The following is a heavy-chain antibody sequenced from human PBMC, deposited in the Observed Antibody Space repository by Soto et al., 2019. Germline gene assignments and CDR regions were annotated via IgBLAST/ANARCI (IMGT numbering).Heavy chain of an antibody. V-gene: IGHV1-46*03. CDR3: ARVYPSYFCYVYVGNQWFVS. CDR1: GYTFTIYY. D-gene: IGHD3-16*01. CDR2: INPSGGST. J-gene: IGHJ5*01. Sequence: ASVKVSCKASGYTFTIYYMHWVLQAPGQGLEWMGIINPSGGSTSYAQKFQGRVTMTRDTSTSTVYMELSSLRSEDTAVYYCARVYPSYFCYVYVGNQWFVSWCQGTLVSVSS.